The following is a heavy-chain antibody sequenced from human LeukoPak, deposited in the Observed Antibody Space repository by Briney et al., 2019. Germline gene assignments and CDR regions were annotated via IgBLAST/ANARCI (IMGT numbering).Heavy chain of an antibody. CDR3: ARGAYYYED. V-gene: IGHV3-48*01. D-gene: IGHD3-22*01. CDR1: GVTFSSHS. CDR2: ISSSSSTI. Sequence: GGSLRLSCAASGVTFSSHSMNWVRQAPGKGLEWVSYISSSSSTIYYADSVKGRFTISRDNAKNSLYLQMNSLRAEDTAVYYCARGAYYYEDWGQGTLVTVSS. J-gene: IGHJ4*02.